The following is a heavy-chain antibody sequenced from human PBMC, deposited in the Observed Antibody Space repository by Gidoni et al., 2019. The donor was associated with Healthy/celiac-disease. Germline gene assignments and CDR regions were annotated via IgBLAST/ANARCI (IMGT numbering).Heavy chain of an antibody. D-gene: IGHD2-8*01. J-gene: IGHJ4*02. CDR2: ISSSSSYI. CDR3: ARACNYLGYCTNGVCYDVHGCPFDY. V-gene: IGHV3-21*01. Sequence: EVQLVESGGGLVKPGGSLRLSCAASGFTFSRYSMNWVRQAPGKGLEGVSSISSSSSYIYYADSVKGRFTISRDNAKNSLYLQMNSLRAEDTAVYYCARACNYLGYCTNGVCYDVHGCPFDYWGQGTLVTVSS. CDR1: GFTFSRYS.